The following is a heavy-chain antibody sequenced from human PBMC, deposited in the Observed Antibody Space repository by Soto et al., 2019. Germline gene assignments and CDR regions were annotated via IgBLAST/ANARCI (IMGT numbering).Heavy chain of an antibody. CDR2: INPNSGGT. J-gene: IGHJ4*02. V-gene: IGHV1-2*04. Sequence: ASVKVSCKASGYTFTGYYMHWVRQAPGQGLEWMGWINPNSGGTNYAQKFQGWVTMTRDTSISTAYMELSRLRSDDTAVYYCARGGGRYSYGPDFDYWGQGTLVTVPQ. CDR3: ARGGGRYSYGPDFDY. D-gene: IGHD5-18*01. CDR1: GYTFTGYY.